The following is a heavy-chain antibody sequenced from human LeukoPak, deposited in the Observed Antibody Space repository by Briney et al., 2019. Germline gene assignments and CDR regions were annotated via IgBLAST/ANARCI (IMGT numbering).Heavy chain of an antibody. Sequence: VASVKVSCKASGYTFTSYDINWVRQATGQGLEWMGWMNPNSGNTGYAQKFQGRVTITRDTSISTAYMELSSLRSEDTAVYYCARGGYCSSTSCYMRSPFDPWGQRTLVTVSS. J-gene: IGHJ5*02. CDR1: GYTFTSYD. V-gene: IGHV1-8*03. D-gene: IGHD2-2*02. CDR3: ARGGYCSSTSCYMRSPFDP. CDR2: MNPNSGNT.